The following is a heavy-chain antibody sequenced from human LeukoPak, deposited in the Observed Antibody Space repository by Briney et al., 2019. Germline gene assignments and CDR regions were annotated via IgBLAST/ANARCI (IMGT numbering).Heavy chain of an antibody. CDR3: ARASGSFGGN. Sequence: GGSLRLSCAASGFTFSSYAMSRVRQAPGKGLEWVSAISGSGGSTYYADSVKGRFTISRDNAKNTLYLQMNSLRAEDTAVYYCARASGSFGGNWGQGTLVTVSS. CDR1: GFTFSSYA. J-gene: IGHJ4*02. V-gene: IGHV3-23*01. CDR2: ISGSGGST. D-gene: IGHD3-10*01.